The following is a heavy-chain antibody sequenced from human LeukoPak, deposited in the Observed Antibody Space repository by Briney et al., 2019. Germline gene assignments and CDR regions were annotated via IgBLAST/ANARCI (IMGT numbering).Heavy chain of an antibody. J-gene: IGHJ3*02. V-gene: IGHV3-23*01. Sequence: GGSLRLSCAASGFTFSSYAMSWVRQAPGKGLEWVSAISGSGGSTYYADSVKGRFTISRDNSKNTLYLQMNSLRAEDTAVYYCARDRASSGWSDAFDIWGQGTMVTVSS. CDR1: GFTFSSYA. CDR2: ISGSGGST. D-gene: IGHD6-19*01. CDR3: ARDRASSGWSDAFDI.